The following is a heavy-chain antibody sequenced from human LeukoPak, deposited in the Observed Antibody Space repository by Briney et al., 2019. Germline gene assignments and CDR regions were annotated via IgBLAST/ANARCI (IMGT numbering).Heavy chain of an antibody. CDR1: GFIFSNYW. J-gene: IGHJ4*02. Sequence: GGSLRLSCAASGFIFSNYWMTWVRQAPGKGLEWVAHIRQDGCERHYVDSVKDRFTISRDNAKNSLDLQMDSLRAEDTAVYYCARDWGSTGYDLYDSWGQGTLVTVSS. D-gene: IGHD5-12*01. CDR2: IRQDGCER. V-gene: IGHV3-7*01. CDR3: ARDWGSTGYDLYDS.